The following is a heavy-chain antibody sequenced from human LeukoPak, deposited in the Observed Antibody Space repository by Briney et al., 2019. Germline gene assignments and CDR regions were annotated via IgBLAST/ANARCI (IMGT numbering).Heavy chain of an antibody. D-gene: IGHD6-13*01. V-gene: IGHV5-51*01. J-gene: IGHJ5*02. CDR1: GYSFTSYW. CDR2: IYPGDSDT. Sequence: GESLKISCKGSGYSFTSYWIGWVRPMPGKGLEWMGIIYPGDSDTRYSPSFQGQVTISADKSISTAYLQWSSLKASDTAMYYCARRGPGSSWYLGNWFDPWGQGTLVTVSS. CDR3: ARRGPGSSWYLGNWFDP.